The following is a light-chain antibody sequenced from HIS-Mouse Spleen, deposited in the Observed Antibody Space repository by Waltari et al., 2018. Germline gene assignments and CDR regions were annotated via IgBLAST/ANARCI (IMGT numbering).Light chain of an antibody. CDR3: QVWDSSTWV. CDR2: RDS. J-gene: IGLJ3*02. CDR1: NIRSKT. Sequence: YELIQPLSVSVSLVLTPRLSRGGNNIRSKTPHWYQQKPGQAPVLVIYRDSNRPSGIPERFSGSNSGNTATLTISRAQAGDEADYYCQVWDSSTWVFGGGTKLTVL. V-gene: IGLV3-9*01.